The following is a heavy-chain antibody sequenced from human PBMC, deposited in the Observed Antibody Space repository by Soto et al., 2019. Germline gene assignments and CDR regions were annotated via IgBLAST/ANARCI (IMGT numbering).Heavy chain of an antibody. CDR3: AGSGYYHNSGTDV. CDR2: IYHSGST. Sequence: PSETLSLTCTVSGGSISSSSYYWGWIRQPPGKGLEWIGSIYHSGSTYYNPSLKSRVTISVDRSKNQFSLKLSSVTAADTAVYYCAGSGYYHNSGTDVWGQGTTVTVSS. CDR1: GGSISSSSYY. D-gene: IGHD3-22*01. J-gene: IGHJ6*02. V-gene: IGHV4-39*07.